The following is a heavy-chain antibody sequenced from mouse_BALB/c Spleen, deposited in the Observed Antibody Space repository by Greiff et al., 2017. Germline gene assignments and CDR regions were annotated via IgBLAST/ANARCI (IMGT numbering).Heavy chain of an antibody. V-gene: IGHV1-9*01. D-gene: IGHD3-3*01. CDR2: ILPGSGST. CDR1: GYTFSSYW. CDR3: ARSSRRGYFDY. J-gene: IGHJ2*01. Sequence: VQLQQSGAELMKPGASVKISCKATGYTFSSYWIEWVKQRPGHGLEWIVEILPGSGSTNYNEKFKGKATFTADTSSNTAYMQLSSLTSEDSAVYYCARSSRRGYFDYWGQGTTLTVSS.